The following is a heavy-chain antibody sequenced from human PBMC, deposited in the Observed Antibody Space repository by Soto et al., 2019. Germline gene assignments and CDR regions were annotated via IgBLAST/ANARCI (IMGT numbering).Heavy chain of an antibody. J-gene: IGHJ4*02. CDR1: GYTFTSYA. V-gene: IGHV1-3*01. CDR3: ARGQDDLLLPAAMGSFDY. D-gene: IGHD2-2*01. Sequence: ASVKVSCKASGYTFTSYAMRWVRQAPGQRLEWMGWINAGNGNTKYSQKFQGRVTITRDTSASTAYMELSSLRSEDTAVYYCARGQDDLLLPAAMGSFDYCGQGTLDTVSS. CDR2: INAGNGNT.